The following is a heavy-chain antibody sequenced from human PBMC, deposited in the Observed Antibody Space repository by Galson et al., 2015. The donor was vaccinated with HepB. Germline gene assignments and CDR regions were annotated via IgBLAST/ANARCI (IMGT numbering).Heavy chain of an antibody. D-gene: IGHD3-10*01. CDR1: GFTFSSYS. Sequence: SLRLSCAASGFTFSSYSLNWVRQASGKGLEWVSYISSSGDPIYYADSVKGRFTISRDNVKNSLYLQMSGLRDEDTAVYYCARSQSGTSFTYWGPGTLVTVSS. V-gene: IGHV3-48*02. CDR2: ISSSGDPI. J-gene: IGHJ4*02. CDR3: ARSQSGTSFTY.